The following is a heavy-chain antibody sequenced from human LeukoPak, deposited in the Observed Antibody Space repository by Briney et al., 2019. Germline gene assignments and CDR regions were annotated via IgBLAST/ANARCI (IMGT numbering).Heavy chain of an antibody. CDR2: ISSSSGYI. CDR3: AREWSGYDYKKLDY. Sequence: GGSLTLSCAASGFTFSSFSMNWVRQAPGRGLEWVSGISSSSGYIYYADSVKGRFTISRDNAKSSQYLQMNSLRAEDTAVYYSAREWSGYDYKKLDYWGQGTLVTVSS. V-gene: IGHV3-21*01. J-gene: IGHJ4*02. CDR1: GFTFSSFS. D-gene: IGHD5-12*01.